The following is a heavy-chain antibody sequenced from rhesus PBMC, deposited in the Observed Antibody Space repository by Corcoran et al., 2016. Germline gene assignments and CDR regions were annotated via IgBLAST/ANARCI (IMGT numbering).Heavy chain of an antibody. V-gene: IGHV2S1*01. D-gene: IGHD3-28*01. CDR1: GFSLSTSGMG. CDR3: ARFYYRLDY. Sequence: QVTLKESGPALVKPTQTLTLTCTFSGFSLSTSGMGVGWIRQPTGKALEWLANIYWDDAKYYNTSLKSRLTISKDTSKNQVVLTITNMDPVDTATYYCARFYYRLDYWGQGVLVTVSS. CDR2: IYWDDAK. J-gene: IGHJ4*01.